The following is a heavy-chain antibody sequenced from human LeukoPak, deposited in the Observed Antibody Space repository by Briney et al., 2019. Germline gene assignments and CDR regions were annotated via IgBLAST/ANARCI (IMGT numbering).Heavy chain of an antibody. CDR2: ISGSGGST. D-gene: IGHD1-26*01. Sequence: GGSLGLSCVASGFRFSDHWMNWVRQAPGKGLEWVSAISGSGGSTYYADSVKGRFTISRDNSKNTLYLQMNSLRAEDTAVYYCAKDQSGSSVDAFDIWGQGTMVTVSS. V-gene: IGHV3-23*01. J-gene: IGHJ3*02. CDR1: GFRFSDHW. CDR3: AKDQSGSSVDAFDI.